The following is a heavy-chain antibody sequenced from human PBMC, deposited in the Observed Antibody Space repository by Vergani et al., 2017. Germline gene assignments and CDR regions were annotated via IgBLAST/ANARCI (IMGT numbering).Heavy chain of an antibody. CDR2: LSASDRRT. Sequence: EVQLLASGGDLVQPGGSLRLSCAASGITFIMHAMSWVRQAPGKGLEWVSTLSASDRRTHYADSVKGRFTISRDNSKNTLFLHMNSLRPEDTAVYYCAKVGRSEVAGTFGAFDIWGQGTMVTVSS. D-gene: IGHD6-19*01. CDR1: GITFIMHA. J-gene: IGHJ3*02. V-gene: IGHV3-23*01. CDR3: AKVGRSEVAGTFGAFDI.